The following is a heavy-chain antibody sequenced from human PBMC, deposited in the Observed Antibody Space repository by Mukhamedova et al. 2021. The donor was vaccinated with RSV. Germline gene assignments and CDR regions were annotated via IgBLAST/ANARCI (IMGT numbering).Heavy chain of an antibody. CDR3: ARGEYGSRPPPPSYYYMDV. Sequence: GQGLEWMGGIIPIFGTANYAQKFQGRVTITADESTSTAYMELSSLRSEDTAVYYCARGEYGSRPPPPSYYYMDVWGKGPTATVS. V-gene: IGHV1-69*01. J-gene: IGHJ6*03. CDR2: IIPIFGTA. D-gene: IGHD3-10*01.